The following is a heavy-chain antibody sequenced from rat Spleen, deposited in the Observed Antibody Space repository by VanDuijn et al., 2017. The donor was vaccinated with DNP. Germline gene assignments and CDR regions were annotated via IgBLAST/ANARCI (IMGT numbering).Heavy chain of an antibody. CDR1: GFTFSGYW. J-gene: IGHJ4*01. D-gene: IGHD1-2*01. V-gene: IGHV5-58*01. CDR3: TTHGSIATISTGAMDV. CDR2: INADGDSI. Sequence: EVQLVETGGGLVQPRRSLKLSCVASGFTFSGYWMYWIRQAPGKGLEWIASINADGDSIFYPDSVKGRFTISRDNAKSTLYLQMDSLRSEDTATYYCTTHGSIATISTGAMDVWGQGTSVTVSS.